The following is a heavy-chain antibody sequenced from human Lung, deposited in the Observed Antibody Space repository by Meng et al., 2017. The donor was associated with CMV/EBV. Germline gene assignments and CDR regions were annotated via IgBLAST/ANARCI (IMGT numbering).Heavy chain of an antibody. CDR2: IYYSGST. CDR1: GGSISSSTYY. Sequence: GSLRLXCTVSGGSISSSTYYWGWVRQPPGKGLEWIGSIYYSGSTYYNPSLKSRVTISLYTSKNQFSLKLSSVTAADTAVYYCARDYTYDFWSGQYGGKRGFDPWGQGTLVXVSS. J-gene: IGHJ5*02. V-gene: IGHV4-39*07. D-gene: IGHD3-3*01. CDR3: ARDYTYDFWSGQYGGKRGFDP.